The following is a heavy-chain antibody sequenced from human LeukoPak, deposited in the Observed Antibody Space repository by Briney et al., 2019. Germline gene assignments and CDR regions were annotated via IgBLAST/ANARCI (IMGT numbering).Heavy chain of an antibody. CDR2: ISSSSYI. V-gene: IGHV3-21*04. Sequence: GGSLTLYCSASAFTFSSNRMNRDRQAPGKGLRWVSSISSSSYIYYADSVKGLFTIARDHSKNTLYLQMDSLRAEDTAVYYCAKCPPPMVTIGGTTCYYMDVWGKGTTVTVFS. CDR3: AKCPPPMVTIGGTTCYYMDV. J-gene: IGHJ6*03. D-gene: IGHD2/OR15-2a*01. CDR1: AFTFSSNR.